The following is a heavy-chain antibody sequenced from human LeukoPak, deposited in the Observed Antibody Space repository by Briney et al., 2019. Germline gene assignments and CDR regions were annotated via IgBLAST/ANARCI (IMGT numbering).Heavy chain of an antibody. J-gene: IGHJ3*02. D-gene: IGHD5-24*01. V-gene: IGHV3-21*01. Sequence: NPGGSLRLSCAASGFTFSNYWMHWVRQAPGKGLEWVSSISSSSSYIYYADSVKGRFTISRDNAKNSLYLQMNSLRAEDTAVYYCARDHVDVDAFDIWGQGTMVTVSS. CDR3: ARDHVDVDAFDI. CDR2: ISSSSSYI. CDR1: GFTFSNYW.